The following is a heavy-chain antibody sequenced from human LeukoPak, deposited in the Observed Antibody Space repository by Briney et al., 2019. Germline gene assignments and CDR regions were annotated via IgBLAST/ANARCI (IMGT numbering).Heavy chain of an antibody. V-gene: IGHV3-23*01. CDR1: GFSFRDYP. J-gene: IGHJ3*02. CDR2: ISAGADVI. D-gene: IGHD1-1*01. CDR3: AKSLLTTATGTGRAFDI. Sequence: PGGSLRFSCEAAGFSFRDYPMGWVRRASGKRLEWVSGISAGADVIFYADPVKGRFTISRDNSKNTLYLQMNSLRAEDSAEYYCAKSLLTTATGTGRAFDIWGQGTMVTVSA.